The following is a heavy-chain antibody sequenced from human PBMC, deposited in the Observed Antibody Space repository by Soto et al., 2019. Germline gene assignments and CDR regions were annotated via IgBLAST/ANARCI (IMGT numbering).Heavy chain of an antibody. J-gene: IGHJ4*02. V-gene: IGHV3-11*01. Sequence: PGGSLRLACAASGFTFSDYYMSWIRQAPGKGLEWVSYISGSGSSKYYADSVKGRFTISRDNAKKSLYLQMKSLRAEDTAVYFCARGLSGSYTSFDYWGQGTLVTVSS. CDR1: GFTFSDYY. CDR3: ARGLSGSYTSFDY. CDR2: ISGSGSSK. D-gene: IGHD1-26*01.